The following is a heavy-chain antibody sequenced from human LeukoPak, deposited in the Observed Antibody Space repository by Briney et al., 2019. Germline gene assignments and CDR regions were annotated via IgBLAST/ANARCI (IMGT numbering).Heavy chain of an antibody. J-gene: IGHJ4*02. CDR1: GYTFTSYG. D-gene: IGHD3-22*01. CDR3: ARTLWGPITMIVH. Sequence: VASVKVSCKASGYTFTSYGISWVRQAPGQGLEWMGWISAYNGNTNYAQKLQGRVTITTDESTSTAYMELSSLRSEDTAVYYCARTLWGPITMIVHWGQGTLVTVSS. CDR2: ISAYNGNT. V-gene: IGHV1-18*01.